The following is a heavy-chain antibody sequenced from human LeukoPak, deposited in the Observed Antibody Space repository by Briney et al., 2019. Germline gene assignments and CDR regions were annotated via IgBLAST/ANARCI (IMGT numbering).Heavy chain of an antibody. CDR1: GGSFSGYY. CDR3: ARGDTLAVEY. J-gene: IGHJ4*02. V-gene: IGHV4-34*01. Sequence: PSETLYLTCGVYGGSFSGYYWSRIRQPPGKGLEWIGEINHSGSTNYNPSLKSRVTISVDTSKNQFSLKLTSVTAADTAVYYCARGDTLAVEYWGQGTLVTGSS. CDR2: INHSGST. D-gene: IGHD6-19*01.